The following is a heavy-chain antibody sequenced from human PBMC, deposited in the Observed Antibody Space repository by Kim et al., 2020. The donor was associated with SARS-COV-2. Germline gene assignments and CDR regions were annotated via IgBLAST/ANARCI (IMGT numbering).Heavy chain of an antibody. CDR1: GFTFDDYA. V-gene: IGHV3-43*02. J-gene: IGHJ6*02. Sequence: GGSLRLSCAASGFTFDDYAMHWVRQAPGKGLEWVSLISGDGGSTYYADSVKGRFTISRDNSKNSLYLQMNSLRTEDTALYYCAKDIGDSYGPPGAAYYYYYYGMDVWGQGTTVTVSS. CDR3: AKDIGDSYGPPGAAYYYYYYGMDV. D-gene: IGHD5-18*01. CDR2: ISGDGGST.